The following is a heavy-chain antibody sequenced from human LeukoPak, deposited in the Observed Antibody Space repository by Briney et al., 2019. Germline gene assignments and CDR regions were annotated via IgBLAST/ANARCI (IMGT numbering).Heavy chain of an antibody. J-gene: IGHJ3*02. D-gene: IGHD4-17*01. CDR1: GFTFTSSA. Sequence: ASVKVSCKASGFTFTSSAMQWVRQARGQRLEWIGWIVVGSGNTNYAQKLQERVTITRDMSTSTAYMELSSLRSEDTAVYYCAAALYGVNAFDIWGQGTVVTVSS. CDR3: AAALYGVNAFDI. CDR2: IVVGSGNT. V-gene: IGHV1-58*02.